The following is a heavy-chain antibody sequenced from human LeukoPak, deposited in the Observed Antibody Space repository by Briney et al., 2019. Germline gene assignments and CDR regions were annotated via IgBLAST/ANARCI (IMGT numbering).Heavy chain of an antibody. J-gene: IGHJ4*02. CDR1: GFTFSTYA. CDR3: ARDIYCSGGSCSGYFDY. CDR2: ISGSGGTA. V-gene: IGHV3-23*01. Sequence: GGSLRLSCAASGFTFSTYAMGWVRQAPGKGLEWVSGISGSGGTAYYADSVKGRFTISRDNSKNTVHLQMNSLRAEDTAVYYCARDIYCSGGSCSGYFDYWGQGTLVTVSS. D-gene: IGHD2-15*01.